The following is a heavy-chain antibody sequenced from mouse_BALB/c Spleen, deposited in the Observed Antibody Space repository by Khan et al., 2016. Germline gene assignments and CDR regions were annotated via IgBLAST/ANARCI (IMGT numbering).Heavy chain of an antibody. V-gene: IGHV10-1*02. CDR3: VRHRYDAMDY. Sequence: EVQLVESGGGLVQPKESLKLSCAASGFTFNTYAMNWVRQAPGKGLEWVARIRSKSNNYATYYADSVKDRFTISRDDSQSMLYLQMNNLKTEDTAMYYGVRHRYDAMDYWGQGTSVTVSS. CDR1: GFTFNTYA. J-gene: IGHJ4*01. CDR2: IRSKSNNYAT. D-gene: IGHD2-14*01.